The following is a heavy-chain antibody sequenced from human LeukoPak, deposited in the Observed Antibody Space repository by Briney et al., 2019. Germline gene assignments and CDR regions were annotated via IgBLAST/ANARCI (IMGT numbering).Heavy chain of an antibody. Sequence: GASVKVSCKASGYTFTGYYMHWVRQAPGQGLEWMGWINPNSGGTNYAQKFQGRVTMTRDTSISTAYVELSRLRSDDTAVYYCARVPAADPGYYGMDVWGQGTTVTVSS. D-gene: IGHD6-13*01. CDR3: ARVPAADPGYYGMDV. J-gene: IGHJ6*02. V-gene: IGHV1-2*02. CDR2: INPNSGGT. CDR1: GYTFTGYY.